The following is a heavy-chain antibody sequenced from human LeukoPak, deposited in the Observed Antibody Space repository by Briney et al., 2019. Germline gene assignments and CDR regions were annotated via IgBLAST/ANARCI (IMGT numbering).Heavy chain of an antibody. CDR1: GFTFSSYS. D-gene: IGHD2-2*01. V-gene: IGHV3-21*01. CDR3: ARENAYCSSTSWYLSPVSYYYYGMDV. CDR2: IIGSIIYT. Sequence: GGSLRLSCAASGFTFSSYSMNWVRQAPGKGLEWVSSIIGSIIYTYYADSVKGRFTISRDNATNSLYLHMSSVRAQDTAVYYCARENAYCSSTSWYLSPVSYYYYGMDVWGQGTTVTVSS. J-gene: IGHJ6*02.